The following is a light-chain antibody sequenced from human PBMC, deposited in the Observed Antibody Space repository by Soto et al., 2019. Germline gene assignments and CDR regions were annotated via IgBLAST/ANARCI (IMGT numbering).Light chain of an antibody. CDR1: QSVDAY. CDR2: DAS. CDR3: QQRSNWAPT. J-gene: IGKJ1*01. V-gene: IGKV3-11*01. Sequence: EIVLTQSPATLSLSPGERATLSCRASQSVDAYLAWYQQRPGQARRLLIFDASNRATGIPTRFSGSGSGTDFTLTISSLEPEDFAVYYCQQRSNWAPTFGQGTKVEV.